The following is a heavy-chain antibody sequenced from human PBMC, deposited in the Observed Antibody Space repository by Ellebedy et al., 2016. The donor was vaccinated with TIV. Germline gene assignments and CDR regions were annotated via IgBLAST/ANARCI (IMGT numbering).Heavy chain of an antibody. J-gene: IGHJ3*02. V-gene: IGHV3-7*04. D-gene: IGHD2-15*01. CDR3: ARPPNRPDCSGGGCYPDAFDI. CDR2: IKQDGSEK. CDR1: GFTFRSYW. Sequence: GESLKISCAASGFTFRSYWMRWVRPAPGKGQEWVANIKQDGSEKYYVDSVKGRFTISRDNAKNSLYLQMNSLRADDTAVYYCARPPNRPDCSGGGCYPDAFDIWGQGTMVTVSS.